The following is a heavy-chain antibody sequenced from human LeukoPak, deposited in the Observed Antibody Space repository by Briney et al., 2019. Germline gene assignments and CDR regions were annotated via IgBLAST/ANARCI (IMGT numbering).Heavy chain of an antibody. CDR2: ISYDGSNI. Sequence: GRSLRLSCEASGFTFSHYAMHWVRQSPGKGLEWVALISYDGSNIQYADSVKGRFTISRDNSKNTLYLQMNSLRAEDTAVYYCARVPGISMTGGFDYWGQGTLVTVSS. J-gene: IGHJ4*02. D-gene: IGHD6-19*01. CDR3: ARVPGISMTGGFDY. CDR1: GFTFSHYA. V-gene: IGHV3-30-3*01.